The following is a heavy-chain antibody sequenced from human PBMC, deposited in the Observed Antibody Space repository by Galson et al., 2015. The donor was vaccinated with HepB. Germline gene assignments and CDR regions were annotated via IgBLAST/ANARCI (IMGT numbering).Heavy chain of an antibody. CDR2: ISGRGGHT. J-gene: IGHJ4*02. CDR3: AKDGPPSFIPHFFDS. CDR1: GFTFTTYT. D-gene: IGHD2-21*01. Sequence: SLRLSCAASGFTFTTYTMSWVRQAPGKGLEWVSSISGRGGHTSYADSVKGRFTISRDRSRNTVSLQMNRLRAEDTAVYYCAKDGPPSFIPHFFDSWGQGTLVTVSS. V-gene: IGHV3-23*01.